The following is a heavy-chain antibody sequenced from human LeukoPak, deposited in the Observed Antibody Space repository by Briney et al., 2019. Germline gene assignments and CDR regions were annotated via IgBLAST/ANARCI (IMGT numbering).Heavy chain of an antibody. Sequence: GGSLTLSCATCGFTFNNAWMTWVRQAPGKGLEWVGRIKSESEGWAADYALFVKGRFTISRDDSKSTLYLLMNSLETEDTAIYYCTTDSRAFDYWGHGTLVTVSS. CDR1: GFTFNNAW. V-gene: IGHV3-15*01. CDR3: TTDSRAFDY. D-gene: IGHD4/OR15-4a*01. CDR2: IKSESEGWAA. J-gene: IGHJ4*01.